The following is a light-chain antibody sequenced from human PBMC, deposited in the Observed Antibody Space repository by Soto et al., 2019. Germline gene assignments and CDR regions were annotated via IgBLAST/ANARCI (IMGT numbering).Light chain of an antibody. CDR3: GSHTLTRVLL. Sequence: QSALTQPASVSGSPGQSITISCAGSTSDIGTYNLVSWYQQHPGKAPNLILYEGYKRPSGVSHRFSGSKSGTTASLTISGLQTEDEADYYCGSHTLTRVLLFGGGTKVTVL. CDR2: EGY. CDR1: TSDIGTYNL. J-gene: IGLJ2*01. V-gene: IGLV2-14*02.